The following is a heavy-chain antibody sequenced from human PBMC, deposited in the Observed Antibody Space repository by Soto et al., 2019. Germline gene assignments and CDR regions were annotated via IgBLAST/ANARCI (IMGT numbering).Heavy chain of an antibody. CDR3: ARGLGGARTYFDY. CDR1: GYTFTSYG. D-gene: IGHD3-10*01. CDR2: INAGNGNT. Sequence: ASVKVSCKASGYTFTSYGMHWVRQAPGQRLEWMGWINAGNGNTKYSQKFRGRVTITRDTSASTAYMELSSLRSEDTAVYYCARGLGGARTYFDYWGQGTLVTVSS. J-gene: IGHJ4*02. V-gene: IGHV1-3*01.